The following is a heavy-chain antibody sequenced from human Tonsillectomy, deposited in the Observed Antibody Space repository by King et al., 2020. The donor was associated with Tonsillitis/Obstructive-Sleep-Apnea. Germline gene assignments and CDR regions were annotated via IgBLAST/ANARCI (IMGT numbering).Heavy chain of an antibody. CDR3: TGRYATSWYGGAFDA. Sequence: QLQESGPGLVKPSETLSLTCTVSGGSITSDTYYWGWIRQPPGKGPGWIGNMNYKGPTYNNPFFKSRLTISVDTSKNQFSLKLGSVTAADTAVYYCTGRYATSWYGGAFDAWGQGTIITVSS. V-gene: IGHV4-39*01. J-gene: IGHJ3*01. D-gene: IGHD6-13*01. CDR2: MNYKGPT. CDR1: GGSITSDTYY.